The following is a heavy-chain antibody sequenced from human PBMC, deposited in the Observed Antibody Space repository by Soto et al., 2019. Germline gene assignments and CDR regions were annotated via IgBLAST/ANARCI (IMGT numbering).Heavy chain of an antibody. CDR3: ARRYCSSTICYSALDY. V-gene: IGHV4-59*08. CDR1: GGSISSYY. D-gene: IGHD2-2*01. Sequence: SETLSLTCTVSGGSISSYYLSWIRQPPGKGLEWIGYIYYSGNTNYNPSLKSRVTISVDTSKNQFSLKLNSVTAADTAVYYCARRYCSSTICYSALDYWGQGTLVTVS. J-gene: IGHJ4*02. CDR2: IYYSGNT.